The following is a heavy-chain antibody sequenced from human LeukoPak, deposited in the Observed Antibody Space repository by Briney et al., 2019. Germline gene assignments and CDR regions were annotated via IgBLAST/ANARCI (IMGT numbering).Heavy chain of an antibody. CDR2: IKQDGSEK. J-gene: IGHJ1*01. CDR3: ARDPPLIAAAGSRYFQH. CDR1: GFTFSSYW. Sequence: PGGSLRLSCAASGFTFSSYWMTWVRQAPGKGLEWVANIKQDGSEKYYVDSVKGRFTISGDNAKNSLYLQMNSLRAEDTAVYYCARDPPLIAAAGSRYFQHWGQGTLVTVSS. D-gene: IGHD6-13*01. V-gene: IGHV3-7*01.